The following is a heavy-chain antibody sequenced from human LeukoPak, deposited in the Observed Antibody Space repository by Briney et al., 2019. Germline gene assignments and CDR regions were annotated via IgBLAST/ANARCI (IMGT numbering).Heavy chain of an antibody. Sequence: PSETLSLTCAVYGGSFSGYYWSWIRQPPGKGLEWIGEINHSGSTNYNPSLKSRVTISVDTSKNQFSLKLSSVTAADTAVYYCARLSPYGSGSYWGHYYYYYMDVWGKGTTVTVSS. D-gene: IGHD3-10*01. CDR3: ARLSPYGSGSYWGHYYYYYMDV. J-gene: IGHJ6*03. V-gene: IGHV4-34*01. CDR2: INHSGST. CDR1: GGSFSGYY.